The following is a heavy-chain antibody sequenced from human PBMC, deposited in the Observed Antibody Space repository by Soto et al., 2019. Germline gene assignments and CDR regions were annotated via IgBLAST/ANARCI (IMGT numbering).Heavy chain of an antibody. Sequence: EVQLVESGGGLVQPGGSLRLSCAASGFTLSSYWMHWVRQAPGKGLVWVSRTNRDGSNTAYADSVKGRFTISRDDAKNTVYLQMKSLRGDDTAVYYCARGVGYCTGGRAGSCLNWFDPWGQGTLVTVSS. CDR2: TNRDGSNT. J-gene: IGHJ5*02. CDR1: GFTLSSYW. D-gene: IGHD2-8*02. CDR3: ARGVGYCTGGRAGSCLNWFDP. V-gene: IGHV3-74*03.